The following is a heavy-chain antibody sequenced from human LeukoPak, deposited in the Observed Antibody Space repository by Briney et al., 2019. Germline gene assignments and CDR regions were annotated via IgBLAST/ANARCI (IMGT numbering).Heavy chain of an antibody. D-gene: IGHD4-11*01. CDR2: INHSGST. Sequence: PSETLSLTCAVYGGSFSGYYWSWIRQPPGKGLEWIGEINHSGSTNYNPSLKSRVTISVDTSKNQFSLKLSSVTAADTAVYYCARAGLYYSNDYWGQGTLVTVSS. J-gene: IGHJ4*02. CDR1: GGSFSGYY. CDR3: ARAGLYYSNDY. V-gene: IGHV4-34*01.